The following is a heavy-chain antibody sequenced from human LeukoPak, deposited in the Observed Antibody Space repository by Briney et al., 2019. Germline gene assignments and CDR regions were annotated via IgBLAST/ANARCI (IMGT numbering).Heavy chain of an antibody. V-gene: IGHV4-34*01. CDR2: INHSGST. Sequence: SETLSLTCAVYGGSFSGYYWGWVRQPPGKGLGWIGGINHSGSTNYNPSLTSRVTISVDTSKNQSSLKLSSVSAADTAVYCPARGGYTSGWYTYNWFDPWGQGTLVTVSS. CDR1: GGSFSGYY. CDR3: ARGGYTSGWYTYNWFDP. J-gene: IGHJ5*02. D-gene: IGHD6-19*01.